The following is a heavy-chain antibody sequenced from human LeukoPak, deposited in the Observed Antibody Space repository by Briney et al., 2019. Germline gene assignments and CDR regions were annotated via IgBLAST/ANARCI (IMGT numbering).Heavy chain of an antibody. Sequence: ASVKVSCKASGYTFTGYYMHWVRQAPGQGLEWMGWINPNGGGTNYAQKFQGRVTMTRDTSISTAYMELSRLRSDDTAVYYCAREGSTPFGDIDYWGQGTLVTVSS. D-gene: IGHD3-16*01. J-gene: IGHJ4*02. CDR1: GYTFTGYY. CDR3: AREGSTPFGDIDY. CDR2: INPNGGGT. V-gene: IGHV1-2*02.